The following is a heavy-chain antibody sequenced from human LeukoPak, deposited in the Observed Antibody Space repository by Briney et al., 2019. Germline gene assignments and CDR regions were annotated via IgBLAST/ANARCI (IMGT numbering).Heavy chain of an antibody. CDR1: GGTFSSYA. CDR3: ASGTEWAYGDYGLDWFDP. J-gene: IGHJ5*02. D-gene: IGHD4-17*01. V-gene: IGHV1-69*05. Sequence: SVKVSCKASGGTFSSYAISWVRQAPGQGLELMGRIIPIFGTANYAQKFQGRVTITTDESTSTAYMELSSLRSEDTAVYYCASGTEWAYGDYGLDWFDPWGQGTLVTVSS. CDR2: IIPIFGTA.